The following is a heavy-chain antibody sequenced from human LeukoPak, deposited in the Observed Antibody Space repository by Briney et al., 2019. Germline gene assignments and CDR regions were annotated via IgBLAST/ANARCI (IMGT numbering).Heavy chain of an antibody. J-gene: IGHJ4*02. CDR3: AKCLGATTQYYFDY. V-gene: IGHV3-23*01. Sequence: GGSLRLSCAASGFTLSSYAMSWVRQAPGKGLEWVSAISSSGGSTYYADSVKGRFTISRDNSKNTLYLQMNSLRAEDTAVYYCAKCLGATTQYYFDYWGQGTLVTVSS. CDR2: ISSSGGST. D-gene: IGHD1-26*01. CDR1: GFTLSSYA.